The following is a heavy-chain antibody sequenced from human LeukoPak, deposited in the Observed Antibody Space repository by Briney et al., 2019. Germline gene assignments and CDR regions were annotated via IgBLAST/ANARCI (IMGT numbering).Heavy chain of an antibody. CDR2: IYYSGNT. J-gene: IGHJ4*02. D-gene: IGHD5-12*01. V-gene: IGHV4-39*07. CDR1: DGSISSSSYY. Sequence: SETLSLTCTVSDGSISSSSYYWGWIRQPPGKGLEWIGNIYYSGNTYYNPSLKSRVAISVDTSKNQFSLKLSSVTAADTAVYYCARDGYDIDYWGQGTLATVSS. CDR3: ARDGYDIDY.